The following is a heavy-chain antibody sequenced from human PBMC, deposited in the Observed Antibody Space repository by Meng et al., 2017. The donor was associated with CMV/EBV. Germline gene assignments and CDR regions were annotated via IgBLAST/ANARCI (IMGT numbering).Heavy chain of an antibody. CDR1: GGSFSGYY. Sequence: SETLSLTCAVYGGSFSGYYWSWIRQPPGKGLEWIGEINHSGSTNYNPSLKSRVTISVDTSKNQFSLKLSSVTAADTAVYYCARTAMVTRGYPFDYWGQGTLVTVSS. V-gene: IGHV4-34*01. CDR3: ARTAMVTRGYPFDY. J-gene: IGHJ4*02. CDR2: INHSGST. D-gene: IGHD5-18*01.